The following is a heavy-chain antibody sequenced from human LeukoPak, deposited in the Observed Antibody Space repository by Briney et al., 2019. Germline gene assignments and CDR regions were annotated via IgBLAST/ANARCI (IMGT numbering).Heavy chain of an antibody. CDR3: AREDYGGTFDY. J-gene: IGHJ4*02. CDR1: GYTFTSYY. D-gene: IGHD4-23*01. Sequence: APVKVSCKASGYTFTSYYMHWVRQAPGQGLEWMGIINPSGGSTSYAQKFQGRVTMTRDMSTSTVYMELSSLRSEDTAVYYCAREDYGGTFDYWGQGTLVTVSS. CDR2: INPSGGST. V-gene: IGHV1-46*01.